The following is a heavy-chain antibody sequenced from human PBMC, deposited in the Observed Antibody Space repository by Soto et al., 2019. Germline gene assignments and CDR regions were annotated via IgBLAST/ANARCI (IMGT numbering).Heavy chain of an antibody. Sequence: QVQLQESGPGLVKPSETLSLTCTVSGGSISSYYWSWIRQPPGKGLEWIGYIYYSGSTNYNPSLKSRVTISVDTSKNQFSLKLSSVTAADTAVYHCARARRRYCSGGSCYIFDYWGQGTLVTVSS. V-gene: IGHV4-59*01. J-gene: IGHJ4*02. CDR3: ARARRRYCSGGSCYIFDY. D-gene: IGHD2-15*01. CDR2: IYYSGST. CDR1: GGSISSYY.